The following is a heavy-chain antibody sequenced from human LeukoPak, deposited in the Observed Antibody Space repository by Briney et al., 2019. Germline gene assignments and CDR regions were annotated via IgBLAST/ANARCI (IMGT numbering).Heavy chain of an antibody. CDR1: GFTFSAYA. V-gene: IGHV4-34*08. CDR2: INDSGSS. D-gene: IGHD5-12*01. CDR3: RVEPTTVKDIVATTAFDY. Sequence: GSLRLSCAASGFTFSAYAMSWVRQPPGKGLEWIGEINDSGSSKYNPSLKSRVTISLDTSKHHFSLKLTSVTAADTAVYYCRVEPTTVKDIVATTAFDYWGQGTLVTVSS. J-gene: IGHJ4*02.